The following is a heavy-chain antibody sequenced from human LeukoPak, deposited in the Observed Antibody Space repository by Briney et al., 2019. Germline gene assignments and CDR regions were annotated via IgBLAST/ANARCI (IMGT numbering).Heavy chain of an antibody. Sequence: PGRSLRLSCVGSGFTFSGNGIHWVRQAPGKGLEWLPVIWYDGSKEYYADSVKGRFTISRENSKSTAYLQMHSLRVEDTAVYYCARFLGDDSSGYFDYWGQGTLVSVAS. J-gene: IGHJ4*02. CDR2: IWYDGSKE. CDR3: ARFLGDDSSGYFDY. CDR1: GFTFSGNG. V-gene: IGHV3-33*01. D-gene: IGHD2-21*02.